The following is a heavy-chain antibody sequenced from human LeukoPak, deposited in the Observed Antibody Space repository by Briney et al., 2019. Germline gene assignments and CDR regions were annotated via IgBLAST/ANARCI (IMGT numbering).Heavy chain of an antibody. Sequence: GGSLRLSCAASGFSFSDYSMNWVRQAPGKGLEWVSSIISSTTYTYYADPVKGRFTISRDNAKNSLYLQMNSLRAEDTAVYYCARDFTVTPAQGLVDYWGQGTLVTVSS. CDR3: ARDFTVTPAQGLVDY. V-gene: IGHV3-21*01. CDR1: GFSFSDYS. D-gene: IGHD4-17*01. J-gene: IGHJ4*02. CDR2: IISSTTYT.